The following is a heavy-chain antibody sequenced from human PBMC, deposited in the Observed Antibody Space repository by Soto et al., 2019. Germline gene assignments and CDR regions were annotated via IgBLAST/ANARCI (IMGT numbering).Heavy chain of an antibody. Sequence: GGSLRLSCEASGFTFNTYGMSWVRQAPGKGLEWVAGISDSGDAYYADSMEGRFAISRDNSKNTVSLQMTSLRADDTALYYCVKDIYRSATVPCLDHWGQGTLVTVSS. CDR1: GFTFNTYG. CDR3: VKDIYRSATVPCLDH. V-gene: IGHV3-23*01. J-gene: IGHJ4*02. D-gene: IGHD4-4*01. CDR2: ISDSGDA.